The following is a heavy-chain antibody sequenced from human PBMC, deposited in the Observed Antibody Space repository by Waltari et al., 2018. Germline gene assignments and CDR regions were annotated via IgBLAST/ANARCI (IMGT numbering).Heavy chain of an antibody. CDR2: IIPIFGTA. CDR1: GGTFSSYA. CDR3: ARDRVPYGDSPGWFDP. D-gene: IGHD4-17*01. Sequence: VQLVQSGAEVKKPGSSVKVSCKASGGTFSSYAIRGVGRAPGQGLEWMGGIIPIFGTANYAQTSQGRVTITADESTSTAYMELSSLRSEDTAVYYCARDRVPYGDSPGWFDPWGQGTLVTVSP. V-gene: IGHV1-69*12. J-gene: IGHJ5*02.